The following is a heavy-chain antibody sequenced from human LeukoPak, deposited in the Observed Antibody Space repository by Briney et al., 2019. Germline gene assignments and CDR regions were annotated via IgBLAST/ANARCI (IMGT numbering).Heavy chain of an antibody. CDR3: ARVPKDGPPGGYYYYYMDV. D-gene: IGHD1-14*01. CDR1: GGSISSSSYY. CDR2: IYHSGST. V-gene: IGHV4-39*07. J-gene: IGHJ6*03. Sequence: SETLSLTCTVSGGSISSSSYYWGWIRQPPGKGLEWIGSIYHSGSTYYNPSLKSRVTISVDTSKNQFSLKLSSVTAADTAVYYCARVPKDGPPGGYYYYYMDVWGKGTTVTISS.